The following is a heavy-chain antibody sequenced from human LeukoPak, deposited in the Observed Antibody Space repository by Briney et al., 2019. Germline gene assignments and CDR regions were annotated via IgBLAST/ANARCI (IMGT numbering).Heavy chain of an antibody. CDR1: GFTFSSYW. J-gene: IGHJ4*02. CDR2: IKQDGSEK. V-gene: IGHV3-7*01. CDR3: ARERXGYCSGGSCYNYFDY. D-gene: IGHD2-15*01. Sequence: PGGSLRLSCAASGFTFSSYWMSWVRQAPGKGLEWVANIKQDGSEKYYVDSVKGRFTISRDNAKNSLYLQMNSLRAEDTAVYYCARERXGYCSGGSCYNYFDYWGQGTLVTVSS.